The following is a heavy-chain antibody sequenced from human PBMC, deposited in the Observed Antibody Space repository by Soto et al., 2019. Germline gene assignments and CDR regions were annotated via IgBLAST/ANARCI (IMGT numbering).Heavy chain of an antibody. CDR1: GSSSDPFT. D-gene: IGHD2-15*01. CDR2: LSWDRSTV. Sequence: PGGSLRLSCVASGSSSDPFTMHWVRELPGKGLEWVAGLSWDRSTVAYADSVQGRFTISRDHAKNSVDLLMDSLRPDDTALYFWAVSSPDIVVLPSSIYFTSWGPGTQVTVSS. V-gene: IGHV3-9*02. CDR3: AVSSPDIVVLPSSIYFTS. J-gene: IGHJ4*02.